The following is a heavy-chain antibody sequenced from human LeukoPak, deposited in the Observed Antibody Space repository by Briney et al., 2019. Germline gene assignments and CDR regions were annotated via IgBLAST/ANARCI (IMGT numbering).Heavy chain of an antibody. Sequence: GASVKVPCKASGGTFSSYAISWVRQAPGQGLEWMGRIIPILGIANYAQKFQGRVTITADKSTSTAYMELSSLRSEDTAVYYCALEKRGYSYGVDYWGQGTLVTVSS. D-gene: IGHD5-18*01. CDR3: ALEKRGYSYGVDY. CDR2: IIPILGIA. V-gene: IGHV1-69*04. J-gene: IGHJ4*02. CDR1: GGTFSSYA.